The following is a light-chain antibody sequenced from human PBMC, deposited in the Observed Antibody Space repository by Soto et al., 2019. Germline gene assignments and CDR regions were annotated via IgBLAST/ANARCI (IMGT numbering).Light chain of an antibody. J-gene: IGKJ4*01. V-gene: IGKV1-9*01. CDR1: DGITTY. CDR3: QQVKSFPLT. Sequence: IELTQSPPFLSASVGDRVTITSRADDGITTYLAWYQQQPGKAPKVLIYGASTLQNGVPPRFSGSGSGTEFTLTISSLQPEDFATYYCQQVKSFPLTFGGGTKVEVK. CDR2: GAS.